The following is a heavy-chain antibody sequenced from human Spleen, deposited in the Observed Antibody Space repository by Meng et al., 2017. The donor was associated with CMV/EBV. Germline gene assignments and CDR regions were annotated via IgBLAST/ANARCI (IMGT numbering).Heavy chain of an antibody. CDR2: ISAYNGNT. V-gene: IGHV1-18*01. J-gene: IGHJ4*02. CDR1: GYTFTSYG. D-gene: IGHD6-13*01. Sequence: ASVKVSCKASGYTFTSYGISWVRQAPGQGLEWMGWISAYNGNTNYAQKLQGRVTITADKSTSTAYMELSSLRSEDTAVYYCARPGGYSSSSAFDYWGQGTLVTVSS. CDR3: ARPGGYSSSSAFDY.